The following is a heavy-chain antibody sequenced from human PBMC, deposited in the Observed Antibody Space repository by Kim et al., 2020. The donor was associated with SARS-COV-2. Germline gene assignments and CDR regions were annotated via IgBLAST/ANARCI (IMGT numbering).Heavy chain of an antibody. Sequence: SETLSLTCTVSGGSISSSSYYWGWIRQPPGKGLEWIGSIYYSGSTYYNPSLKSRVTISVDTSKTQFSLKLSSVTAADTAVYYCARVSVAYSGGYVAAFDSWGQGTMVTVSS. CDR1: GGSISSSSYY. CDR2: IYYSGST. CDR3: ARVSVAYSGGYVAAFDS. D-gene: IGHD1-26*01. J-gene: IGHJ3*02. V-gene: IGHV4-39*07.